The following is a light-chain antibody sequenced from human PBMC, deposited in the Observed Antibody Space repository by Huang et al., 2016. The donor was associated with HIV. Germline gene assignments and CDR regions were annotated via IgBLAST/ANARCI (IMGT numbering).Light chain of an antibody. CDR1: QSIGTY. Sequence: EIVLTQSPVTLSLSPGDSATLPCRASQSIGTYLAWYQQKSGQAPRLLIYDVSNRAAGVPARFSGRGSETDFTLTIASLHPDDFAIYHCQLRSKWPLTFGGGTKVEMK. V-gene: IGKV3-11*01. CDR2: DVS. J-gene: IGKJ4*01. CDR3: QLRSKWPLT.